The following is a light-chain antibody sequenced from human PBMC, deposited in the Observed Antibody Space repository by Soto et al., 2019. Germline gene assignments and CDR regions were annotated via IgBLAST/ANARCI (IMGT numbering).Light chain of an antibody. CDR1: YIASRN. J-gene: IGLJ3*02. V-gene: IGLV3-9*01. CDR2: RDN. CDR3: QVWDSSTYVV. Sequence: SYELTQPLSVSVALGQTARITCGGNYIASRNVHWYQQKPGQAPVPVIYRDNNRPSGLPERFSGSNSGNTATLTISRAQAGDEADYYCQVWDSSTYVVFGGGTQLTVL.